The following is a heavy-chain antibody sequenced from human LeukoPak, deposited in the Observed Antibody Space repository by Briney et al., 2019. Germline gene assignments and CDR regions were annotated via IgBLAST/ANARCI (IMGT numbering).Heavy chain of an antibody. CDR1: GASISSGRNY. Sequence: PSETLSLTCNVSGASISSGRNYWGWIRQSPGKGLEWIGSIYYNGNSYYNPSLKSRVSISVDTPKSHISLEVSSLTAADAALYFCARHLSGSAMMHYFDSWGQGTLVTVSS. V-gene: IGHV4-39*01. J-gene: IGHJ4*02. D-gene: IGHD5-18*01. CDR3: ARHLSGSAMMHYFDS. CDR2: IYYNGNS.